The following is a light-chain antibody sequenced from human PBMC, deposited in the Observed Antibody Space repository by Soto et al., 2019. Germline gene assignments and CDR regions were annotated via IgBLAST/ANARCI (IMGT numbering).Light chain of an antibody. CDR2: KAS. J-gene: IGKJ1*01. CDR1: QTISSW. CDR3: QHYNSYSEA. V-gene: IGKV1-5*03. Sequence: DIQMTQSPSTLSGSVGDSVTITCRASQTISSWLAWYQQKPGKAPKLLIYKASTLKSGVPSRFSGSGSGTEVTLTISRLQPDDFATYYCQHYNSYSEAFGQGTKVELK.